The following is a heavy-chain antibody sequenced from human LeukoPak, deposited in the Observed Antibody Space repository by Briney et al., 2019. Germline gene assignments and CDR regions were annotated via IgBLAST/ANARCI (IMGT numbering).Heavy chain of an antibody. D-gene: IGHD3-3*01. Sequence: SETLSLTCSVSGGSIRSHYWSWIRQPPGKGLEWIGYISDSGSTDYNPSLKSRVTISVDTSKNQFSLKLSSVTTADTAVYYCARVGRYDFWSGPVPNFDYWGQGTLVTVSS. J-gene: IGHJ4*02. V-gene: IGHV4-59*11. CDR1: GGSIRSHY. CDR3: ARVGRYDFWSGPVPNFDY. CDR2: ISDSGST.